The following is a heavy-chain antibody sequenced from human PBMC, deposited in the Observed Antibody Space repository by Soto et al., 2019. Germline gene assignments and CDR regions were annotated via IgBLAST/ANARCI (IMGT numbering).Heavy chain of an antibody. V-gene: IGHV3-30*18. Sequence: PVGSLRLSCAASGFTFSSYGMHWVRQAPGKGLEWVAVISYDGSNKYYADSVKGRFTISRDNSKNTLYLQMNSLRAEDTAVYYCAKARVQLWSDYYYGMDVWGQGTTVTVSS. CDR3: AKARVQLWSDYYYGMDV. J-gene: IGHJ6*02. CDR2: ISYDGSNK. D-gene: IGHD5-18*01. CDR1: GFTFSSYG.